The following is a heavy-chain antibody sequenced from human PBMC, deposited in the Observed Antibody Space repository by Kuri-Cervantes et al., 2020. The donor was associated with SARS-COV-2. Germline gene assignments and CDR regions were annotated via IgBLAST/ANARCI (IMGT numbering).Heavy chain of an antibody. CDR3: ASDLFGELATYFDY. Sequence: SETLSLTCAFYGESFSGYYWGWIRQPPGKGLEWIGSIYHSGSTYYNPSLKSRVTISVDTSKNQFSLKLSSVTAADTAVYYCASDLFGELATYFDYWGQGTLVTVSS. CDR1: GESFSGYY. D-gene: IGHD3-10*01. V-gene: IGHV4-38-2*01. CDR2: IYHSGST. J-gene: IGHJ4*02.